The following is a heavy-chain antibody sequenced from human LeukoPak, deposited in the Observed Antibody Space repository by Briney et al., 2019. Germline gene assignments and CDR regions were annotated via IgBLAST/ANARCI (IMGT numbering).Heavy chain of an antibody. D-gene: IGHD6-13*01. CDR2: ISGSGGGT. CDR3: AKDKYSSSWFFAPFDY. J-gene: IGHJ4*02. V-gene: IGHV3-23*01. CDR1: GFTFSSYA. Sequence: GGSLRLSCAASGFTFSSYAMSWVRQAPGKGLEWVSAISGSGGGTYYADSVKGRFTISRDNSKNTLYLQMNSLRAEDTAVYYCAKDKYSSSWFFAPFDYWGQGTLVTVSS.